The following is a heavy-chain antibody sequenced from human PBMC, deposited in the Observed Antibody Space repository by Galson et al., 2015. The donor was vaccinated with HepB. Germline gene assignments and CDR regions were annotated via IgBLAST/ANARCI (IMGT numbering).Heavy chain of an antibody. Sequence: SLRLSCAASGFTFSNAWMSWVRQAPGKGLEWVGRIKSKTDGGTTDYAAPVKGRFTISRDDSKNTLYLQMNSLKTEDTAVYYCTTGFRMGATRGGRGFVYWGQGTLVTVSS. CDR2: IKSKTDGGTT. CDR3: TTGFRMGATRGGRGFVY. CDR1: GFTFSNAW. D-gene: IGHD1-26*01. J-gene: IGHJ4*02. V-gene: IGHV3-15*01.